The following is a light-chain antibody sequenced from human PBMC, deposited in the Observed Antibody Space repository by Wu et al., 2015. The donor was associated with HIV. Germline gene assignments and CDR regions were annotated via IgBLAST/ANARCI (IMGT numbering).Light chain of an antibody. CDR3: QQYGDSRT. J-gene: IGKJ1*01. V-gene: IGKV3-20*01. Sequence: EGATLSCRASHSISRSYIAWYQQKPGQTPRLLIYGASSRATGVPDRFSGGGSGTDFTLTISRLEPEDFAVYYCQQYGDSRTFGQGTKVEI. CDR1: HSISRSY. CDR2: GAS.